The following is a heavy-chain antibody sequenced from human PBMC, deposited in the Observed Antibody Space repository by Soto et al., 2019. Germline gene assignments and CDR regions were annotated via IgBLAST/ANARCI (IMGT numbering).Heavy chain of an antibody. Sequence: GESLKISCKGSGYSFTSYWIGWVRQMPGKGLEWMGIIYPGDSDTRYSPSFQGQVTTSADKSISTAYLQWSSLKASDTAMYYCASGHMVTGTTHPIDYWGQGTLVTVSS. CDR1: GYSFTSYW. J-gene: IGHJ4*02. CDR3: ASGHMVTGTTHPIDY. D-gene: IGHD1-7*01. V-gene: IGHV5-51*01. CDR2: IYPGDSDT.